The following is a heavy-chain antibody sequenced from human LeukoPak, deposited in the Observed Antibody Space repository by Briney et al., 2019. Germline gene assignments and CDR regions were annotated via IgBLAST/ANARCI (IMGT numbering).Heavy chain of an antibody. CDR3: ARGYLWGSDRGSFDF. Sequence: ASVKVSCKASGYTFTGYYMHWVRQAPGQGLEWMGWINPNSGGTNYAQKFQGRVTMTRDTSISTAYMELSRLRSDDTAVYYCARGYLWGSDRGSFDFWGQGTLVTVSS. D-gene: IGHD3-16*02. CDR2: INPNSGGT. CDR1: GYTFTGYY. V-gene: IGHV1-2*02. J-gene: IGHJ4*02.